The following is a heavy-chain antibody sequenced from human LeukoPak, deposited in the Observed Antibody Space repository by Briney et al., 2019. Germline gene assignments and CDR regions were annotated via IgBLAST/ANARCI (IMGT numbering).Heavy chain of an antibody. CDR1: GFTVSSNY. Sequence: GGSLRLSCAASGFTVSSNYMSWVRQAPGKGLEWVSVIYSGGSTYYAGSVKGRFTISRDNAKNSLYLQMNSLRAEDTAVYYCASGYLHNNWFDPWGQGTLVTVSS. J-gene: IGHJ5*02. CDR3: ASGYLHNNWFDP. V-gene: IGHV3-53*01. CDR2: IYSGGST. D-gene: IGHD3-22*01.